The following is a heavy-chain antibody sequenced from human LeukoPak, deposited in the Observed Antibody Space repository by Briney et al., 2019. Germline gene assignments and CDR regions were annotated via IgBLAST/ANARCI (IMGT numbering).Heavy chain of an antibody. D-gene: IGHD3-9*01. CDR3: ARGPPSYLGFDWLFSGPSFDS. CDR2: IYTSGST. CDR1: GGSISSYY. Sequence: SETLSFTCTVSGGSISSYYWSWIRQPAGKGLEWIGRIYTSGSTNYNPSLKSRVTMSVDTSKNQFSLKLSSVTAADTAVYYCARGPPSYLGFDWLFSGPSFDSWGQATLATVSS. V-gene: IGHV4-4*07. J-gene: IGHJ4*02.